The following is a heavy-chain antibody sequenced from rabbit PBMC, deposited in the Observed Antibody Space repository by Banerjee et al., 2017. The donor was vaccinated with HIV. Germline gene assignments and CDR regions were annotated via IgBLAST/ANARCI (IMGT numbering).Heavy chain of an antibody. CDR1: GFSFSNKAV. CDR3: ARDTSSSFSSYGMDL. CDR2: INAITGKA. D-gene: IGHD1-1*01. V-gene: IGHV1S45*01. Sequence: QEQLVESGGGLVKPEGSLKLSCTASGFSFSNKAVMCWVRQAPGKGLEWIACINAITGKAVYASWAKGRFTFSKTSSTTVTLQVTRLTAADTATYFCARDTSSSFSSYGMDLWGLGTLVTVS. J-gene: IGHJ6*01.